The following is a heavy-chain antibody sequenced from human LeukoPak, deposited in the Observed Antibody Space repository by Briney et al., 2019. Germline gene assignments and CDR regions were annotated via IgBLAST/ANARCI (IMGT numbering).Heavy chain of an antibody. CDR1: GGSISRYY. CDR3: ARAPTYYDFWSGTYIFDY. CDR2: IFYNGST. V-gene: IGHV4-59*01. D-gene: IGHD3-3*01. J-gene: IGHJ4*02. Sequence: PSETLSLTCTVSGGSISRYYWSWIRQSPGKGLEWIGYIFYNGSTHYNPSLSSRVTISVDTSKNQFSLKLSSVTAADTAVYYCARAPTYYDFWSGTYIFDYWGQGTLVTVSS.